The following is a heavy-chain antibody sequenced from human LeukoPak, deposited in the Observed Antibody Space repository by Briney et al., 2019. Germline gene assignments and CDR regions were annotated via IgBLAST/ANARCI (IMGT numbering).Heavy chain of an antibody. Sequence: GGSLRLSCAGSGFLFSRLAMTWVRQAPGKGLEWVSCISGSGGSTYYADSVKGRFTISRDNSKNTLYLQMHSLRAEDTAVYYCAKDNPFSGYDGRDYWGQGTLVAVSS. CDR2: ISGSGGST. D-gene: IGHD5-12*01. CDR3: AKDNPFSGYDGRDY. CDR1: GFLFSRLA. J-gene: IGHJ4*02. V-gene: IGHV3-23*01.